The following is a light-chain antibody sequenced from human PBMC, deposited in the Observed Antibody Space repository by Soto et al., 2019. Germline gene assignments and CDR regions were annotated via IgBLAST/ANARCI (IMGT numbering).Light chain of an antibody. Sequence: EIVLTQSPATLSLSPGERATLSCRASQSVSNYLAWYQQKPGQAPRLLIYDASNRATGIPARFSGSGSGTDFTLTISSLEPEDFAVYYCQQGYNWPPITFGQGTRLEIK. CDR2: DAS. CDR1: QSVSNY. J-gene: IGKJ5*01. V-gene: IGKV3-11*01. CDR3: QQGYNWPPIT.